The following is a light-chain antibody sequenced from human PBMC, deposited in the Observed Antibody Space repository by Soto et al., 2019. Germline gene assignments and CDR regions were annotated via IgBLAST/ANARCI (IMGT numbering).Light chain of an antibody. CDR1: QSVSSY. CDR2: DAS. Sequence: EIVLTQSPATLSLSPGERATLSCRASQSVSSYLAWYQQKPGQAPRLLIYDASNRATGIPARFSGSGSGTDFNLTISSLEPEDFAVYYCQQRSNWRPLPFGGGTRVEIK. CDR3: QQRSNWRPLP. J-gene: IGKJ4*01. V-gene: IGKV3-11*01.